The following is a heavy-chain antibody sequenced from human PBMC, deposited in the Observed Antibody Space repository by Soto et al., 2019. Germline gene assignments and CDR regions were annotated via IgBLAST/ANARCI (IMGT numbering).Heavy chain of an antibody. CDR1: GGSFSGYY. V-gene: IGHV4-34*01. CDR2: INHSGST. D-gene: IGHD6-13*01. CDR3: ARVSGIAAAGGWFDT. Sequence: PSETLSLTCAVYGGSFSGYYWSWIRQPPGKGLEWIGEINHSGSTNYNPSLKSRVTISVDTSKNQFSLKLSSVTAADTAVYYCARVSGIAAAGGWFDTWGQGTLVTVSS. J-gene: IGHJ5*02.